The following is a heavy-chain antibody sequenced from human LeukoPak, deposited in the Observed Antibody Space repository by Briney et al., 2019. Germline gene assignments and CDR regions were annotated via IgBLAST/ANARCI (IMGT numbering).Heavy chain of an antibody. CDR1: GYTFTSYE. CDR3: ARAEKIYWSGGSCYLASYWFDP. Sequence: ASVKVSCKASGYTFTSYEINWVRQATGHGLEWMGWMNPSIGNTGYAQKFQGRVTMTRNTSISTAYMGLSSLRSEDTAVYYCARAEKIYWSGGSCYLASYWFDPWGQGTLVTVSS. D-gene: IGHD2-15*01. V-gene: IGHV1-8*01. J-gene: IGHJ5*02. CDR2: MNPSIGNT.